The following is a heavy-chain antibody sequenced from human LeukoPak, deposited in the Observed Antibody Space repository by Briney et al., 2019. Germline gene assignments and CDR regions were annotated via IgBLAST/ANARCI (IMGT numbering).Heavy chain of an antibody. J-gene: IGHJ4*02. V-gene: IGHV1-69*04. CDR2: IIPIFGIA. Sequence: SVKVSCKASGGTCSSYAISWVRQAPGQGLEWMGRIIPIFGIANYAQKFQGRVTITADKSTSTAYMELSSLRSEDTAVYYCARTPPDSSGYYYLFDYWGQGTLVTVSS. D-gene: IGHD3-22*01. CDR3: ARTPPDSSGYYYLFDY. CDR1: GGTCSSYA.